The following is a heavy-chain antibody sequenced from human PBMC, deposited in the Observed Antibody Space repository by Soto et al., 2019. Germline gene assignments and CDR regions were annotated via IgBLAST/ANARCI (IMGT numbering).Heavy chain of an antibody. D-gene: IGHD2-21*02. J-gene: IGHJ4*02. Sequence: QVQLVESGGGVVQPGGSLRLSCETSEFTFTSYGMHWVRQAPGKGPAWVAVISYDGSTKYYADSVTGRFTISRDNSNNTRDLQMNRLRVHETALYYCAKGYFVVDCKARVTTFDSWGQGTLVIVSS. V-gene: IGHV3-30*18. CDR3: AKGYFVVDCKARVTTFDS. CDR2: ISYDGSTK. CDR1: EFTFTSYG.